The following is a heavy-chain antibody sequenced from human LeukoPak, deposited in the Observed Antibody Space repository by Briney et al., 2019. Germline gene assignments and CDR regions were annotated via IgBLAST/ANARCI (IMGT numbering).Heavy chain of an antibody. CDR1: GLTFSSYW. CDR2: IKQDGSEK. Sequence: PGGSLRLSCAASGLTFSSYWMSWVRQAPGKGLEWVANIKQDGSEKYYVDSVKGRFTISRDNAKNSLYLQMNSLRAEDTAVYYCARDPDDYGDSEIDYWGQGTLVTVSS. CDR3: ARDPDDYGDSEIDY. J-gene: IGHJ4*02. V-gene: IGHV3-7*01. D-gene: IGHD4-17*01.